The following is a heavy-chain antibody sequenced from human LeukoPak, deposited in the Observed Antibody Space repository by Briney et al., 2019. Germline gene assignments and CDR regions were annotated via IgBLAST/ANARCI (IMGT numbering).Heavy chain of an antibody. D-gene: IGHD2-8*01. CDR1: GGTFSSYA. V-gene: IGHV1-69*13. J-gene: IGHJ4*02. CDR2: IIPIFGTA. CDR3: SRLYCTNDVCSSFDY. Sequence: GASVKVSCKASGGTFSSYAISWVRQAPGQGLEWMGGIIPIFGTANYAQKFQGRVTITADESTSTAYMELSSLRSEDTAVYYCSRLYCTNDVCSSFDYWGQGTLVTVSS.